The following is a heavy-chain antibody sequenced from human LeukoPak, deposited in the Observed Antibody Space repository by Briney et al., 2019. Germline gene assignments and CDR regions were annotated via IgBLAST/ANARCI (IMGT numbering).Heavy chain of an antibody. CDR3: TRDSAVYRELLGGYYYYYYMDV. J-gene: IGHJ6*03. D-gene: IGHD3-10*01. CDR1: GFTFGDYA. V-gene: IGHV3-49*03. Sequence: GGSLGLSCTASGFTFGDYAMSWFRQAPGKGLEWVGFIRSKAYGGTTEYAASVKGRFTISRDDSKSIAYLQMNSLKTEDTAVYYCTRDSAVYRELLGGYYYYYYMDVWGRGTTVTISS. CDR2: IRSKAYGGTT.